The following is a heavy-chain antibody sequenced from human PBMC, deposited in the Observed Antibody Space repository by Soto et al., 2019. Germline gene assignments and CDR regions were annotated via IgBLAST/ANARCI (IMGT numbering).Heavy chain of an antibody. Sequence: KSSESLSLACAVSVGSVNGRSYYWGWLLQSPGRGPEWIGSVFYTGFTSYNPSLESRVSVSVDTSKNQFSLKVSAVTAADTAVYYCASSQKGYNWNYFDHWGQGALVTVSS. V-gene: IGHV4-39*01. CDR3: ASSQKGYNWNYFDH. J-gene: IGHJ4*02. D-gene: IGHD1-20*01. CDR1: VGSVNGRSYY. CDR2: VFYTGFT.